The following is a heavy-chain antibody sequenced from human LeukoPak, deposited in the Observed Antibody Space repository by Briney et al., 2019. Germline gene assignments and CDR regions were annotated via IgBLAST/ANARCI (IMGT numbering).Heavy chain of an antibody. D-gene: IGHD3-10*01. V-gene: IGHV4-30-2*01. CDR1: GGSISSGDYY. J-gene: IGHJ4*02. CDR3: ARDLLWFGEAYFDY. Sequence: SETLSLTCAGSGGSISSGDYYWSWIRQPPGKGLEWIGYIYHSGRTYYNPSLKSRVTISIDRSKNQFSLKLSSVTAADTAVYYCARDLLWFGEAYFDYWGQGTLVTVSS. CDR2: IYHSGRT.